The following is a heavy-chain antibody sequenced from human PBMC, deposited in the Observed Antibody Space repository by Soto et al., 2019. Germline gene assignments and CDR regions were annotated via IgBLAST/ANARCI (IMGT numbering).Heavy chain of an antibody. J-gene: IGHJ4*01. CDR1: GFTFSNAW. Sequence: ESGGGLVKPGGSLTLAGAASGFTFSNAWLNWVRQSPGKGLEWVGRVKSKTHGGTTDFAASVKVRFAISRDDSISMAFMRMNSLKIEDTAVYYCTTDSYITVTPVRLDYWGHGTMVTVSS. CDR2: VKSKTHGGTT. CDR3: TTDSYITVTPVRLDY. D-gene: IGHD4-4*01. V-gene: IGHV3-15*07.